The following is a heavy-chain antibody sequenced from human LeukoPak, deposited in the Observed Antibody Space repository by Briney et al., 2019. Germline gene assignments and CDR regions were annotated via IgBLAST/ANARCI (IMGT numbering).Heavy chain of an antibody. CDR3: ARGGIAAFDY. D-gene: IGHD6-13*01. Sequence: GGSLRLSCAASGFTFSSYSMNWVRQAPGKGLEWVSSISSSSSHIYYADSVKGRFTISRDNAKNSLYLQMNSLRAEDTAVYYCARGGIAAFDYWGQGTLVTVSS. CDR2: ISSSSSHI. V-gene: IGHV3-21*01. CDR1: GFTFSSYS. J-gene: IGHJ4*02.